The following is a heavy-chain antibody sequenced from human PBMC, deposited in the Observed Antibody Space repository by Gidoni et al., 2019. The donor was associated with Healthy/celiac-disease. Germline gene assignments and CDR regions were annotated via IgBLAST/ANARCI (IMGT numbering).Heavy chain of an antibody. CDR2: ISRSSSCI. CDR1: GFPFSSYR. J-gene: IGHJ2*01. Sequence: EVQLVASGGGLVKPGGSLRLSGAASGFPFSSYRMNSVRQAPGQGREWISSISRSSSCIYYADSVKGRFTISRDNAKNSLYLQMNSLRAEDTAVYYCAKRDYGGNSGGAGYFDLWGRGTLVTVSS. CDR3: AKRDYGGNSGGAGYFDL. D-gene: IGHD4-17*01. V-gene: IGHV3-21*01.